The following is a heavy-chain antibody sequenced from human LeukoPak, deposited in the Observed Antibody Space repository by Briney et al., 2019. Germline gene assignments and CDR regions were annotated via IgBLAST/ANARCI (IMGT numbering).Heavy chain of an antibody. V-gene: IGHV1-2*02. CDR2: INPNSGGT. CDR1: GYTFTGYY. J-gene: IGHJ2*01. CDR3: LRPLTTSGWYFDL. Sequence: ASVKVSCKASGYTFTGYYIHWVRQAPGQGLEWMGCINPNSGGTNYAQKFQDRVTMTRDTSISTAYMELSRLKSDDTAVYYWLRPLTTSGWYFDLWGRGGLVTVSS. D-gene: IGHD1-14*01.